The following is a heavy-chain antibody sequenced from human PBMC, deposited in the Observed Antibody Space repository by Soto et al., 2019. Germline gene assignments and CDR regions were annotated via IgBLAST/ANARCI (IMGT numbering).Heavy chain of an antibody. CDR1: GGTFSSYT. D-gene: IGHD4-17*01. Sequence: SVKVSCKASGGTFSSYTISWVRQAPGQGLEWMGRIIPILGIANYAQKFQGRVTITADKSTSTAYMELSSLRSEDTAVYYCARSSPQTVTTGLYWFDPWGQGTLVTVSS. J-gene: IGHJ5*02. CDR2: IIPILGIA. CDR3: ARSSPQTVTTGLYWFDP. V-gene: IGHV1-69*02.